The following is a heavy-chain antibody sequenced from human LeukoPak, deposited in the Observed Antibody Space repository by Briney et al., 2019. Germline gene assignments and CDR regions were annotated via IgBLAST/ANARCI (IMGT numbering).Heavy chain of an antibody. CDR3: AAPQEGVFDF. J-gene: IGHJ4*02. V-gene: IGHV3-23*01. Sequence: PGGCLRLSCTASAFPFSSYAMSWVRQAPGKGLEWVSEISRLGGVTYYANSVRGRFTISRDNSKNTLYLQMNSLRAEDTAVYYCAAPQEGVFDFWGQGALVTVSS. D-gene: IGHD3-16*01. CDR2: ISRLGGVT. CDR1: AFPFSSYA.